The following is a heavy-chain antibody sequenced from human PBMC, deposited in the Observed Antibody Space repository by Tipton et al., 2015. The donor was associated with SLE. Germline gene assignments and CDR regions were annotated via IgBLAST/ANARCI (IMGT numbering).Heavy chain of an antibody. V-gene: IGHV3-23*03. D-gene: IGHD1-26*01. J-gene: IGHJ4*02. CDR1: GFTFSSHA. CDR3: ARERVLGAEGGCYYLDY. Sequence: SLRLSCAASGFTFSSHAMSWVRQAPGKGLEWVSVTYRGGTTYYVDSVRGRFTVSRDDPKNTLSLQMDSLTAEDTAVYYCARERVLGAEGGCYYLDYWGQGPLVSVSS. CDR2: TYRGGTT.